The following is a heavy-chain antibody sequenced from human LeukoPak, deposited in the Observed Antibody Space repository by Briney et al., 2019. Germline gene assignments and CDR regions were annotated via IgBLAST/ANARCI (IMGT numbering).Heavy chain of an antibody. V-gene: IGHV5-51*01. Sequence: GESLKISCKGSGYSFSTYWIGWVRQMPGKGLEWMGIIYPGDSDTRYSPSFQGQVTISADKSISTAYLQWSSLKASDTAMYYCARPRGYDFWSGYYIDYWGQGTLVTVSS. J-gene: IGHJ4*02. CDR3: ARPRGYDFWSGYYIDY. CDR1: GYSFSTYW. D-gene: IGHD3-3*01. CDR2: IYPGDSDT.